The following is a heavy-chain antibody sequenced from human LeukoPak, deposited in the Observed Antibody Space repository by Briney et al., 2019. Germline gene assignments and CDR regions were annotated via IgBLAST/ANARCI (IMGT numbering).Heavy chain of an antibody. D-gene: IGHD3-22*01. J-gene: IGHJ4*02. CDR1: GFTFSSYS. CDR2: IWNDGSNQ. Sequence: GSLRLSCAASGFTFSSYSMNWVRQAPGKGLEWVAFIWNDGSNQNYADSVKGRFTISRDNSKKMVYVQMNSLRVDDTAVYYCARDWYYDSAGYFPYWGLGTLVTVSS. CDR3: ARDWYYDSAGYFPY. V-gene: IGHV3-33*08.